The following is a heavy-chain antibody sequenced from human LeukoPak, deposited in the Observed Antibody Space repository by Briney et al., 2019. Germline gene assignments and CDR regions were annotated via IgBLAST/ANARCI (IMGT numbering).Heavy chain of an antibody. Sequence: PGGSLRLSCTTSGFAFSNYAMNWVRQAPGKGPEWVSGISGFNTYYADSVKGRFTIFRNNSKNVLYLQMDRLRAEDTAVYSCAKEVCTSRGCLLYFDSWGQGTLVTVSS. CDR2: ISGFNT. CDR1: GFAFSNYA. V-gene: IGHV3-23*01. D-gene: IGHD2-8*01. CDR3: AKEVCTSRGCLLYFDS. J-gene: IGHJ4*02.